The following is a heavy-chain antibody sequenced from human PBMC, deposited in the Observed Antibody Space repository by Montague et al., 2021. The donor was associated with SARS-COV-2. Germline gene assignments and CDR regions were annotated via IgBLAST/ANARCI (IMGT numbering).Heavy chain of an antibody. J-gene: IGHJ6*02. CDR2: LSGSSTHK. D-gene: IGHD3-3*01. CDR1: GFTFSNYF. V-gene: IGHV3-21*01. CDR3: ARGYLDVWSGNHYGMDV. Sequence: SQRLSCAASGFTFSNYFMNWVRQAPGQGLEWVSSLSGSSTHKYYSDSLKGRFTISRDNAKNSLYLQINSLRAEDTAVYYCARGYLDVWSGNHYGMDVWGQGTTVTVSS.